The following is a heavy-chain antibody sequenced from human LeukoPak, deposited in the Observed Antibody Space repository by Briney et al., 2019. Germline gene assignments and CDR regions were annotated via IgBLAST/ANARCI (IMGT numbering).Heavy chain of an antibody. CDR2: IYSGGST. D-gene: IGHD1-26*01. CDR1: GFTVSSNY. V-gene: IGHV3-53*01. J-gene: IGHJ5*02. CDR3: ARENSGSYRVRWYGP. Sequence: GGSLRLSCAASGFTVSSNYMSWVRQAPGKGLEWVSVIYSGGSTYYADSVKGRFTISRDNSQNTLYLQMNSLRAEDTAVYYCARENSGSYRVRWYGPGGQGTLVTVSS.